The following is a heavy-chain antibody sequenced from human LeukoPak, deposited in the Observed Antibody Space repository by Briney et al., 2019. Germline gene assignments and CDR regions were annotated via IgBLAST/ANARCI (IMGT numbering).Heavy chain of an antibody. Sequence: GGSLRLSCAASGFTFSSYAMSWVRQAPGKGLEWVSAISGSGGSTYYADSVKGRFTISRDNAKNSLYLQMNNLRAEDTAVYYCARGRQGYHFDYWGRGTLVTVSS. CDR3: ARGRQGYHFDY. V-gene: IGHV3-23*01. CDR1: GFTFSSYA. J-gene: IGHJ4*02. D-gene: IGHD5-18*01. CDR2: ISGSGGST.